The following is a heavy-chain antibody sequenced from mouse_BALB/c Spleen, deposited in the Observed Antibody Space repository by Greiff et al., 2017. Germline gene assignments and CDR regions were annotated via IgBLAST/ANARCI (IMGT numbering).Heavy chain of an antibody. CDR3: ARSDYGYGYFDV. CDR1: GFTFSSYA. J-gene: IGHJ1*01. D-gene: IGHD1-1*01. CDR2: ISSGGST. V-gene: IGHV5-6-5*01. Sequence: EVKLMESGGGLVKPGGSLKLSCAASGFTFSSYAMSWVRQTPEKRLEWVASISSGGSTYYPDSVKGRFTISRDNARNILYLQMSSLRSEDTAMYYCARSDYGYGYFDVWGAGTTVTVSS.